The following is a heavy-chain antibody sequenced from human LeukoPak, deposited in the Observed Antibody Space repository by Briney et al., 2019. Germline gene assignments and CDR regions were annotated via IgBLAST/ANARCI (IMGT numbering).Heavy chain of an antibody. CDR3: ARGYWFGP. CDR1: GFTFSSYW. Sequence: PGGSLRLSCAVSGFTFSSYWMSWVRQAPGKGLEWVANIKHDGSETYYLDSLKGRFTISRDNAKNSLYLQMNSLRAEDTAVCYCARGYWFGPWGQGTLVTVSS. D-gene: IGHD2-15*01. V-gene: IGHV3-7*02. CDR2: IKHDGSET. J-gene: IGHJ5*02.